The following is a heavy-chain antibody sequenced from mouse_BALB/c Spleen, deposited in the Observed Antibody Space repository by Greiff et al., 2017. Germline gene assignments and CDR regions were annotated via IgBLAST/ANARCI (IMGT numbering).Heavy chain of an antibody. J-gene: IGHJ4*01. CDR1: GYSITSGYY. V-gene: IGHV3-6*02. Sequence: EVKLMESGPGLVKPSQSLSLTCSVTGYSITSGYYWNWIRQFPGNKLEWMGYISYDGSNNYNPSLKNRISITRDTSKNQFFLKLNSVTTEDTATYYCAREMSGHPYAMDYWGQGTSVTVSS. CDR3: AREMSGHPYAMDY. CDR2: ISYDGSN.